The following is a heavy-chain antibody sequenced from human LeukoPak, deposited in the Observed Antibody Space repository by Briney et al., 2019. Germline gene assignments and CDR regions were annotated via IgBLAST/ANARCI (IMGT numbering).Heavy chain of an antibody. D-gene: IGHD6-19*01. CDR2: INTNTGDP. CDR3: VRARRGTVAGLDF. Sequence: ASVKVSCKASGYTFSSYAMNWVRQAPGQGLQWMGWINTNTGDPTYAQAFRGRFFFSLDSSLTTTYLQISSLKADDTAVYYCVRARRGTVAGLDFWGQGTLVTVSS. V-gene: IGHV7-4-1*01. J-gene: IGHJ4*02. CDR1: GYTFSSYA.